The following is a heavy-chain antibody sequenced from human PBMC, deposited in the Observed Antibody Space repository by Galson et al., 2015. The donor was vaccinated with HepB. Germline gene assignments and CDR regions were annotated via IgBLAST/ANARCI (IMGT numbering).Heavy chain of an antibody. CDR1: GFTFEDYA. V-gene: IGHV3-9*01. D-gene: IGHD3-10*01. Sequence: SLRLSCAASGFTFEDYAMHWVRQVPGKGLEWVSGISWNSDFTGYADSVRGRFTISRDNAKYPLYLQMNSLRADDTALYYCAQDLTYYYGSGSYFVGMDVWGQGTTVTVSS. J-gene: IGHJ6*02. CDR2: ISWNSDFT. CDR3: AQDLTYYYGSGSYFVGMDV.